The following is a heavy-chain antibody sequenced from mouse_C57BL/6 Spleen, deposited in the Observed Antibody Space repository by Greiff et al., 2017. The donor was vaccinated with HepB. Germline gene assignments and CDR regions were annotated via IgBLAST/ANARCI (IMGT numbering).Heavy chain of an antibody. V-gene: IGHV5-16*01. CDR3: AREGYYYAMDY. J-gene: IGHJ4*01. Sequence: EVHLVESEGGSVQPGSSMKLSCTASGFTFSDYYMAWVRQVPEKGLEWVANINYDGSSTYYLDSLKSRFIISRDNAKNILYLQMSSLKSEDTATYYCAREGYYYAMDYWGQGTSVTVSS. CDR2: INYDGSST. CDR1: GFTFSDYY.